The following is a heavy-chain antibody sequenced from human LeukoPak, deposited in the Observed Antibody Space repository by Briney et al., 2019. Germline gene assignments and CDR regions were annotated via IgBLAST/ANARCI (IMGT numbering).Heavy chain of an antibody. J-gene: IGHJ3*02. CDR2: INPNSGGT. Sequence: GAPVKVSCKASGYTLTGYYMHWVRQAPGQGLEWMGRINPNSGGTNYAQKFQGRVTLTRDTSISTAYMELSSLRSDDTAVYYCARGGTYDYVWGSYRNDIAPEAFDIWGQGTMVTVSS. D-gene: IGHD3-16*02. V-gene: IGHV1-2*06. CDR1: GYTLTGYY. CDR3: ARGGTYDYVWGSYRNDIAPEAFDI.